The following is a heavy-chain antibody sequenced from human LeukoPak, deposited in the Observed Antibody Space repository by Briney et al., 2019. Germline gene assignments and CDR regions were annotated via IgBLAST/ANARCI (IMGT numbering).Heavy chain of an antibody. CDR1: GYTFTGYY. J-gene: IGHJ4*02. CDR2: INPNSGGT. D-gene: IGHD3-16*01. V-gene: IGHV1-2*02. CDR3: ARFGGGAAKDDRLDY. Sequence: GASVKVSCKASGYTFTGYYMHWVRQAPGQGLEWMGWINPNSGGTNYAQKFQGRVTITTDTSTSTAYMEVSSLRSDDTALYFCARFGGGAAKDDRLDYWGQGTLVTVSS.